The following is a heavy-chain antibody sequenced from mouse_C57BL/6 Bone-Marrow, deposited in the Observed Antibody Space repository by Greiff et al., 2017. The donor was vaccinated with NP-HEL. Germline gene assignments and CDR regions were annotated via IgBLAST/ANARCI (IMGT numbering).Heavy chain of an antibody. CDR3: ARPITTEYFDV. CDR2: ISSGSSTI. V-gene: IGHV5-17*01. CDR1: GFTFSDYG. Sequence: EVMLVESGGGLVKPGGSLKLSCAASGFTFSDYGMHWVRQAPEKGLEWVAYISSGSSTIYYADTVKGRFTISRDNAKNTLFLQMTSLRSEDTAMYYCARPITTEYFDVWGTGTTVTVSS. D-gene: IGHD1-1*01. J-gene: IGHJ1*03.